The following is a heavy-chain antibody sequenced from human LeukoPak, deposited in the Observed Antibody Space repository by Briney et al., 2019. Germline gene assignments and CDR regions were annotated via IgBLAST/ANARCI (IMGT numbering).Heavy chain of an antibody. D-gene: IGHD3-22*01. CDR3: AKDPYYYDSSGYYAHFDY. CDR1: GFTFSSYA. Sequence: GGSLRLSCAASGFTFSSYAMTWVRQAPGKGLEWVSAISGSGGSTYYADSVKGRFTISRDNSKNTLYLQMNSLRAEDTAVYYCAKDPYYYDSSGYYAHFDYWGQGTLVTVSS. J-gene: IGHJ4*02. V-gene: IGHV3-23*01. CDR2: ISGSGGST.